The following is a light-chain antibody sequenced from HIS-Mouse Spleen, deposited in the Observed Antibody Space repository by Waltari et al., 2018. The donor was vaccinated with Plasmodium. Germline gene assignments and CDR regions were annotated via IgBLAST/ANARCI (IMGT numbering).Light chain of an antibody. CDR2: AAS. Sequence: DIQMTPSPSSLSASVGDRVTITCRASQSISNYLNWYQQKPGKAPKFLIYAASTLQSGVPSRFSGSGSGTEFTLTISSLQPEDFATYYCQQSYSTWTFGQGTKVEIK. J-gene: IGKJ1*01. V-gene: IGKV1-39*01. CDR1: QSISNY. CDR3: QQSYSTWT.